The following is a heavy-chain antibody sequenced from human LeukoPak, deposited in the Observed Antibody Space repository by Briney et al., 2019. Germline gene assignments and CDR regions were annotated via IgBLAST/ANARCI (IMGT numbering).Heavy chain of an antibody. CDR3: ARDSYCTAGRGYVDY. CDR2: IKQDGSEK. D-gene: IGHD2-8*02. CDR1: GFSFSDYW. V-gene: IGHV3-7*04. J-gene: IGHJ4*02. Sequence: GGSLRLSCAASGFSFSDYWMSWVRQAPGKGLEWVANIKQDGSEKYYVDSVNGRFTISRDNAKNSLYLQMDSLRAEDTAVYYCARDSYCTAGRGYVDYWGQGTLVTVSS.